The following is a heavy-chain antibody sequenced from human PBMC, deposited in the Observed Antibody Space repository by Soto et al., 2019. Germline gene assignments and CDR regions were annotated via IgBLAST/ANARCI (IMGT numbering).Heavy chain of an antibody. V-gene: IGHV1-69*01. D-gene: IGHD3-22*01. CDR2: IIPIFGTA. Sequence: QVQLVQSGAEVKKPGSSVKVSGKAPGGTFSSYAISWVRQAPGKGLEWMGGIIPIFGTANYAQKFQGRVTITADESTSTAYMELSSLRSEDTAVYYCAREARYYDSRWFDPWGQGTLVTVSS. CDR1: GGTFSSYA. CDR3: AREARYYDSRWFDP. J-gene: IGHJ5*02.